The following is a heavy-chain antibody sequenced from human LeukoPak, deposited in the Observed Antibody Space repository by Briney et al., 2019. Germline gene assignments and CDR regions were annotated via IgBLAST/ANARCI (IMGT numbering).Heavy chain of an antibody. CDR3: ARQSTIAAAKIDP. CDR1: GGSISDSNYY. Sequence: PSETLSLTCTVSGGSISDSNYYWGWIRQPPGRGLEWIGNIYYRGNTFCSPFLKCRVTVSVDTSKNQFSLKLNSVTAADTAIYYCARQSTIAAAKIDPWGQGSLVTVSS. D-gene: IGHD6-25*01. J-gene: IGHJ5*02. CDR2: IYYRGNT. V-gene: IGHV4-39*01.